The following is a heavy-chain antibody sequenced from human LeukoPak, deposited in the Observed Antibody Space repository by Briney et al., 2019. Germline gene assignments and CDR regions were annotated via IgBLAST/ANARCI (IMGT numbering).Heavy chain of an antibody. CDR3: AREGDGYNLPLHFDY. CDR1: GFSFSSDT. J-gene: IGHJ4*02. V-gene: IGHV3-21*01. Sequence: GGSLRLSCAASGFSFSSDTMNWVRKAPGKGLEWFSSFSSSSTYIYYADSVKARFTISRDNAKNSLYLQMNSLRAEDTAVYYCAREGDGYNLPLHFDYWGQGTLVTVSS. D-gene: IGHD5-24*01. CDR2: FSSSSTYI.